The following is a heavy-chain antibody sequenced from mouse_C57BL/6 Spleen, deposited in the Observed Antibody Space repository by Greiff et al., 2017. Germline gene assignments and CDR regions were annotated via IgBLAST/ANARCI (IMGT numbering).Heavy chain of an antibody. Sequence: VQLQQPGAELVKPGASVKLSCKASGYTFTSYWMHWVKQRPGQGLEWIGMIHPNSGSTNYNEKFKSKATLTVDKSSSTAYMQLSSLASEDSAVYDCARRDYDYDGLDYWGQGTTLTVSS. J-gene: IGHJ2*01. CDR1: GYTFTSYW. V-gene: IGHV1-64*01. D-gene: IGHD2-4*01. CDR2: IHPNSGST. CDR3: ARRDYDYDGLDY.